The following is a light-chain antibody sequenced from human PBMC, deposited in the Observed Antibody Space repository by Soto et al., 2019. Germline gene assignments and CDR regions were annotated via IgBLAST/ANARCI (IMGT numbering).Light chain of an antibody. V-gene: IGLV2-14*01. CDR3: SSYTSTSSDV. Sequence: QSALTQPASVSGSPGQSITISCTGTSSDVGGYNYVCWYQQHPGKAPKLVISDVSHRPSGVSDRFSGSKSGNTASLSISGLQAEDEADYYCSSYTSTSSDVFGTGTKLTVL. CDR1: SSDVGGYNY. CDR2: DVS. J-gene: IGLJ1*01.